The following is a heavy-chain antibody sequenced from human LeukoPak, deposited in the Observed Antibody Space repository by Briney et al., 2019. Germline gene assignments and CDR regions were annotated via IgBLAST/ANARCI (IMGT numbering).Heavy chain of an antibody. CDR2: INHSGST. Sequence: EXXSLTCAVYGGSFSGYYWSWVRQPPGKGLEWIGEINHSGSTNYNPSLKSRVTISVDTYKNQFSLKLSSVTAADTAVYYCARGGCSGGSCYPGHYYYMDVWGKGTTVTVSS. D-gene: IGHD2-15*01. CDR3: ARGGCSGGSCYPGHYYYMDV. V-gene: IGHV4-34*01. CDR1: GGSFSGYY. J-gene: IGHJ6*03.